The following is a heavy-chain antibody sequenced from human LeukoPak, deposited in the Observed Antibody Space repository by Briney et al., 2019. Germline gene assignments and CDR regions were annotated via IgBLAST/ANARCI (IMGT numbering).Heavy chain of an antibody. CDR2: ISAYNGNT. CDR1: GYTFTSYG. J-gene: IGHJ4*02. Sequence: ASVTVSCRASGYTFTSYGISWVRQAPGQGLEWMGWISAYNGNTNYAQKLQGRVTMTTDTSTSTAYMELRSLRSDDTAVYYCARGSRKWELRGLDYWGQGTLVTVSS. D-gene: IGHD1-26*01. CDR3: ARGSRKWELRGLDY. V-gene: IGHV1-18*01.